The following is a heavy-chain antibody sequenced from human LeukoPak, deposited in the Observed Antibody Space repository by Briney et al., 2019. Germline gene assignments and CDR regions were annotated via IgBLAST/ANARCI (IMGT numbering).Heavy chain of an antibody. D-gene: IGHD3-10*01. CDR2: IRSKAYGGTT. J-gene: IGHJ4*02. Sequence: GGSLRLSRTASGFTSGDYAMSWVRQAPGKGLEWVGFIRSKAYGGTTEYAASVKGRFTISRDDSKSIAYLQMNSLKTEDTAVYYCTRDRSGEVWFGESLCYWGQGTLVTVSS. V-gene: IGHV3-49*04. CDR3: TRDRSGEVWFGESLCY. CDR1: GFTSGDYA.